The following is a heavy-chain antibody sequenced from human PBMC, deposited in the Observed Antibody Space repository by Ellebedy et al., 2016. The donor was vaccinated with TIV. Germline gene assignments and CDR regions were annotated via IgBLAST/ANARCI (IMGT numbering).Heavy chain of an antibody. D-gene: IGHD5-18*01. J-gene: IGHJ4*02. CDR3: ARGPPGYPFQPLDY. CDR1: GGSFSGYY. CDR2: INHSGST. Sequence: MPSETLSLTCAVYGGSFSGYYWSWIRQPPGKGLEWIGEINHSGSTNYNPSLKSRVTISVDTSKNQFSLKLSSVTAADTAVYYCARGPPGYPFQPLDYWGQGTLVTVSS. V-gene: IGHV4-34*01.